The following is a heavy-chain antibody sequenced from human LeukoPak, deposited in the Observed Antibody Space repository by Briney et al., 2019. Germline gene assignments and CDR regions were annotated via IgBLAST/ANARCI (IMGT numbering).Heavy chain of an antibody. Sequence: EASVKVSCKASGYTFTSYYMHWVRQAPGQGLEWMGIINPSGGSTSYAQKFQGRVTMTRDTSTSTVYMELSSLRSEDTAVYYCASLATGRYYYYYYYTDVWGKGTTVTVSS. D-gene: IGHD1-26*01. J-gene: IGHJ6*03. V-gene: IGHV1-46*01. CDR2: INPSGGST. CDR1: GYTFTSYY. CDR3: ASLATGRYYYYYYYTDV.